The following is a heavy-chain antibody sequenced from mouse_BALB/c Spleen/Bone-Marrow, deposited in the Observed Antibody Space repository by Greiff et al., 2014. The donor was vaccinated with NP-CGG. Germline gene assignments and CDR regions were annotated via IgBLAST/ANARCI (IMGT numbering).Heavy chain of an antibody. V-gene: IGHV5-6-3*01. J-gene: IGHJ2*01. Sequence: VQLKQSGGGLAQPGGSLKLSCAASGFTFSSYGMSWVRQTPDKRLELVASINSNGGSTYYPDSVKGRFTISRDNAKNTLSLQMSSLKSEDTAMYYCARGNYGNYVDYFDYWGQGTTLTVSS. CDR2: INSNGGST. D-gene: IGHD2-1*01. CDR3: ARGNYGNYVDYFDY. CDR1: GFTFSSYG.